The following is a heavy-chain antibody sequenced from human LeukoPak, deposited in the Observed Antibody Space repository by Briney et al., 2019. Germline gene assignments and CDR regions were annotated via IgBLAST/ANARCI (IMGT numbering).Heavy chain of an antibody. Sequence: SETLSLTCTVSGGSVSSGSYYWSWIRQPPGKGLEWIGYIYYSGSTNYNLSLKSRVTISVDTSKNQFSLKLSSVTAADTAVYYCARSQNYYGSGDYWSQGTLVTVSS. CDR1: GGSVSSGSYY. D-gene: IGHD3-10*01. V-gene: IGHV4-61*01. CDR2: IYYSGST. CDR3: ARSQNYYGSGDY. J-gene: IGHJ4*02.